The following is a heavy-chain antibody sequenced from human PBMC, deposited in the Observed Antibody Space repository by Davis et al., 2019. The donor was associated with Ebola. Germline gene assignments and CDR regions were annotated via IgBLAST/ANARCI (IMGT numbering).Heavy chain of an antibody. CDR2: VHGGNGNT. D-gene: IGHD6-19*01. V-gene: IGHV1-3*01. Sequence: ASVKVSCKASGYTFTSYDINWVRQAPGQMLEWMGSVHGGNGNTKYSQRFQGRVTITTDTSASTAYLDLSSLRSDDTAVFYCARATFGYNSGWYADYWGQGTLVTVSS. J-gene: IGHJ4*02. CDR3: ARATFGYNSGWYADY. CDR1: GYTFTSYD.